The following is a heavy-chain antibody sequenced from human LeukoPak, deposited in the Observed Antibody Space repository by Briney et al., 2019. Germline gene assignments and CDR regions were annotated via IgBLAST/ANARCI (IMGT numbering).Heavy chain of an antibody. CDR3: AKDGGDIQLWLPYYYYYYMDV. D-gene: IGHD5-18*01. CDR1: GFTFSSYS. V-gene: IGHV3-48*01. J-gene: IGHJ6*03. Sequence: GGSLRLSCAASGFTFSSYSMNWVRQAPGKGLEWVSYISSSSSTIYYADSVKGRFTISRDNSKNTLYLQMNSLRAEDTAVYYCAKDGGDIQLWLPYYYYYYMDVWGKGTTVTISS. CDR2: ISSSSSTI.